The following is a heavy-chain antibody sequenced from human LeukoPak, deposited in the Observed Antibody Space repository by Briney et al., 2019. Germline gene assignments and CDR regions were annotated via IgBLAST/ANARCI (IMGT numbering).Heavy chain of an antibody. CDR2: IIPIFGTA. Sequence: ASVKVSCKASGGTFSSYAISWVRQAPGQGLEWMGGIIPIFGTANYAQKFQGRVTITADKSTSTAYMELSSLRSEDTDVYYCASRIDSPLYYYYMDVWGKGTTVTVSS. D-gene: IGHD3-9*01. CDR3: ASRIDSPLYYYYMDV. CDR1: GGTFSSYA. V-gene: IGHV1-69*06. J-gene: IGHJ6*03.